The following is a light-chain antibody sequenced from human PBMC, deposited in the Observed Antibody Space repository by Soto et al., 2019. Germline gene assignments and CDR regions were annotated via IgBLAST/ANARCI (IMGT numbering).Light chain of an antibody. V-gene: IGKV2-28*01. CDR1: QSLLHSNGYTF. CDR3: MQALQTPYT. Sequence: DIVMTQSPLSLFVTPGEPASISCRSSQSLLHSNGYTFLDWYLQKPGQSPQLLISLGSNRASGVPDRFSGSASGTDFTLKISRVEAEDVGVYHCMQALQTPYTFGRGTKLEIK. J-gene: IGKJ2*01. CDR2: LGS.